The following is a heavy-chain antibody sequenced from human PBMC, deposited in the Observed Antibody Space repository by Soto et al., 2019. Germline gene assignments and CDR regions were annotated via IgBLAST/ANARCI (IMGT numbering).Heavy chain of an antibody. Sequence: QVQLVESGGGVVQAGRSLRLSCEASGFSFSNYGMHWVRQAPGKGLEWVAAIYYDGSNKEYADSVKGRFTISRDNSKNTLFLQMDRVRAEDTAVYYCARDATSGSYSGFYDWCQGNLVTLYS. CDR1: GFSFSNYG. D-gene: IGHD1-26*01. J-gene: IGHJ4*02. CDR3: ARDATSGSYSGFYD. CDR2: IYYDGSNK. V-gene: IGHV3-33*01.